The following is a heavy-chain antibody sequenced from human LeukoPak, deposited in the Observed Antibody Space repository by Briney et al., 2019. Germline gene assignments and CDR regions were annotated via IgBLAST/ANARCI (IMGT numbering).Heavy chain of an antibody. D-gene: IGHD3-10*01. CDR1: GGSISSSTYY. CDR3: ARAKPSVRGVTLYFDY. J-gene: IGHJ4*02. Sequence: SETLSLTCTVSGGSISSSTYYWGWIRQPPGKGLEWIGSFYYSGGTYYNPSLKSRVTMSVDTSKNQFSLKLSSVTAADTAVYYCARAKPSVRGVTLYFDYWGQGTLVTVSS. V-gene: IGHV4-39*07. CDR2: FYYSGGT.